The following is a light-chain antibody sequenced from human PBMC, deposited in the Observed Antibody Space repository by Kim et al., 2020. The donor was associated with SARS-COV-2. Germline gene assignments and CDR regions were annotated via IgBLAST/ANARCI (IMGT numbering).Light chain of an antibody. CDR3: QQYGSSPLT. CDR2: GAS. J-gene: IGKJ4*01. Sequence: EIVLTQSPGTLSLSPGERATLSCRASQSVSSSYLAWYQQKRCQAPRLLIYGASSRATGIPDRFSGSGSGTDFTLTISRLEPEDFAVYYCQQYGSSPLTFGGGTKVDIK. CDR1: QSVSSSY. V-gene: IGKV3-20*01.